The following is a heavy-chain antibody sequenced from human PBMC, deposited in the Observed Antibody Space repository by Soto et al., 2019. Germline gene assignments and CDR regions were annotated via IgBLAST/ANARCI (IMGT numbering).Heavy chain of an antibody. D-gene: IGHD6-19*01. J-gene: IGHJ6*02. Sequence: ETLSLTCSVSGADINTYSWTWIRQPAGKGLEWIGRIYTSASINYNPSLKGRVTLSVDTSTNQVSLRLASVTAADTAIYYCARDREAGYNFYYGMDVWGQGTTVTVSS. V-gene: IGHV4-4*07. CDR2: IYTSASI. CDR1: GADINTYS. CDR3: ARDREAGYNFYYGMDV.